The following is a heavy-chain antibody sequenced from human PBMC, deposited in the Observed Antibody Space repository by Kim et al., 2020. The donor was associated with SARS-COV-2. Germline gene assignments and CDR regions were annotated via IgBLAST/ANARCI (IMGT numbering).Heavy chain of an antibody. Sequence: ASVKVSCKASGYTFTSYYMHWVRQAPGQGLEWMGIINPSGGSTSYAQKFQGRVTMTRDTSTSTVYMELSSLRSEDTAVYYCAATLETDRSGDILTGWGGHYYYYGMDVWGQGTTVTVSS. CDR2: INPSGGST. CDR1: GYTFTSYY. J-gene: IGHJ6*02. V-gene: IGHV1-46*01. D-gene: IGHD3-9*01. CDR3: AATLETDRSGDILTGWGGHYYYYGMDV.